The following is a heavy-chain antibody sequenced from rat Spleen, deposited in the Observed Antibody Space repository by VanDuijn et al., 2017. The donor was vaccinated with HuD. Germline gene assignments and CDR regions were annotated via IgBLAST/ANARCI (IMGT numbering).Heavy chain of an antibody. CDR3: ARQDTSGYSNWFAY. CDR2: INPGGFNT. V-gene: IGHV5S23*01. D-gene: IGHD4-3*01. J-gene: IGHJ3*01. CDR1: GFTFSDSD. Sequence: EVQLVESDGGFVQPGRSLKLSCVVSGFTFSDSDMAWIRQAPTKGLEWVASINPGGFNTYYRDSVKGRFTVSRYNSKSTLYLQVDSLRSEDTATYYCARQDTSGYSNWFAYWGQGTLVTVSS.